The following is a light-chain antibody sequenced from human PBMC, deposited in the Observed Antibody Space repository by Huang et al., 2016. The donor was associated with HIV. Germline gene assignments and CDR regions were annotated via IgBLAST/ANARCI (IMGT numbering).Light chain of an antibody. CDR2: DAS. Sequence: EIVLTQSPATLSLSPGERATLSCRASQSVPSYLAWYQPKPGQAPRLLIYDASNRATGIPARFSGSGSGTDFTLTISNLQSEDFAVYYCQQRSAWPLTFGGGTKVEI. CDR1: QSVPSY. CDR3: QQRSAWPLT. J-gene: IGKJ4*01. V-gene: IGKV3-11*01.